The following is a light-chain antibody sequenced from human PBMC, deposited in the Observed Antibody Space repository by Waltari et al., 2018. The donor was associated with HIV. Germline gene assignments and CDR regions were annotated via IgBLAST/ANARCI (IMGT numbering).Light chain of an antibody. Sequence: QSVLTQPPSVSAAPGQTVTISCSGNSSHIGNNYVSWYQQLPGTAPKLLIYENNKRPSGIPDRFSGSKSGTSATLGITGLQTGDEADYYCGTWDSSLSAGGVFGTGTKVTVL. J-gene: IGLJ1*01. CDR3: GTWDSSLSAGGV. CDR2: ENN. CDR1: SSHIGNNY. V-gene: IGLV1-51*02.